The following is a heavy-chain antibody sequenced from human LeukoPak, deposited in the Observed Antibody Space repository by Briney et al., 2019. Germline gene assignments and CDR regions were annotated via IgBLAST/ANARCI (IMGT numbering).Heavy chain of an antibody. J-gene: IGHJ4*02. D-gene: IGHD6-13*01. CDR2: IYTSGNT. CDR1: GASFISYY. V-gene: IGHV4-4*07. Sequence: SETLSLTCTVSGASFISYYWTWIRQPAGKGLEWIGRIYTSGNTNYNPSLKSRVTMSVDTSKNQFSLKLTSVTAADTAVYYCARDLEAAGYFDNRGQGTLVTVSS. CDR3: ARDLEAAGYFDN.